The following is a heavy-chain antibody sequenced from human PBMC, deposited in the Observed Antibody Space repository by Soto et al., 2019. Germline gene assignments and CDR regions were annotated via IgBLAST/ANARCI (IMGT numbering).Heavy chain of an antibody. Sequence: PVGSLRLSCTASGFTFSDSWMTWVRQAPGKGLEWVARIKPDESEKKYADSVKGRFSISRDNAKNSMYLQMDSLRGEDTAVYYCVRGGSNYASWGQGTLVIGPS. CDR2: IKPDESEK. V-gene: IGHV3-7*01. D-gene: IGHD4-4*01. J-gene: IGHJ5*02. CDR1: GFTFSDSW. CDR3: VRGGSNYAS.